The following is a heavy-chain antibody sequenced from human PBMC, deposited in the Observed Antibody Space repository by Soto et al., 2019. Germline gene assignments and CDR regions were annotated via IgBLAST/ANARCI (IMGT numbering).Heavy chain of an antibody. V-gene: IGHV1-24*01. J-gene: IGHJ3*02. CDR2: FDPEDGET. CDR3: ATTCRRGGDTAMVTDAFDI. CDR1: GYTLTELS. Sequence: ASVKVSCKVSGYTLTELSLHWVRQAPGKGLEWMGGFDPEDGETIYAQKFQGRVTMTEDTSTDTAYMELSSLRSEDTAVYYCATTCRRGGDTAMVTDAFDIWGQGTMVTVSS. D-gene: IGHD5-18*01.